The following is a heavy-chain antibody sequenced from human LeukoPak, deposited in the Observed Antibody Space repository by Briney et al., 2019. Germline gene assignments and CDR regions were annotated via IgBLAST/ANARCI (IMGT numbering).Heavy chain of an antibody. CDR1: GFTFSRYS. Sequence: PGGSLRLSCAGSGFTFSRYSMNWFRQAPGKGLERVSSISSRSTNIFYADSVKGRFIISRDNAKNSLYLQMNSLGAEDTAVYYCARDAQWLVPGGYFYYMDVWGKGTTVTVSS. CDR3: ARDAQWLVPGGYFYYMDV. D-gene: IGHD6-19*01. V-gene: IGHV3-21*01. CDR2: ISSRSTNI. J-gene: IGHJ6*03.